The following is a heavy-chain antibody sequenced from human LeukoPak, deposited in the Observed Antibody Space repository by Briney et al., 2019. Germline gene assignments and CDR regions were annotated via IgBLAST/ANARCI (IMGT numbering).Heavy chain of an antibody. V-gene: IGHV1-69*13. CDR2: IIPIFGTA. CDR3: ARVGARGYSYGSFDY. CDR1: GYTFTSYA. D-gene: IGHD5-18*01. J-gene: IGHJ4*02. Sequence: ASVKVSCKASGYTFTSYAMNWVRQAPGQGLEWMGGIIPIFGTANYAQKFQGRVTITADESTSTAYMELSSLRSEDTAVYYCARVGARGYSYGSFDYWGQGTLVTVSS.